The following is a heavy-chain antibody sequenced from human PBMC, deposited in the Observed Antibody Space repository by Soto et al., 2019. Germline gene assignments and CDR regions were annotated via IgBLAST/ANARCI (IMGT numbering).Heavy chain of an antibody. J-gene: IGHJ4*02. CDR2: IYSGGYT. CDR3: TRDIGGKGAY. D-gene: IGHD3-10*01. V-gene: IGHV3-53*01. CDR1: GFTVSNNY. Sequence: GGSLRLSCAVSGFTVSNNYMSWVRQAPGKGLEGVSVIYSGGYTAYGDSVKGRFTISRDNARNTLYLEMNSLRAEDTALYYCTRDIGGKGAYWGPGTLVTVSS.